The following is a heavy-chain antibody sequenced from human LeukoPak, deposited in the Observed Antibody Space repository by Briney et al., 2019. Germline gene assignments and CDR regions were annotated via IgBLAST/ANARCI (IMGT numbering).Heavy chain of an antibody. Sequence: PGRSLRLSCAASGFTFSDYYMSWIRQAPGKGLEWVSYISSSGSTIYYADSVKGRFTISRDNAKNSLYLQMNSLRAEDTAVYYCARFWSGYSGLYYYGMDVWGQGTMVTVSS. CDR1: GFTFSDYY. D-gene: IGHD3-3*01. CDR3: ARFWSGYSGLYYYGMDV. CDR2: ISSSGSTI. V-gene: IGHV3-11*01. J-gene: IGHJ6*02.